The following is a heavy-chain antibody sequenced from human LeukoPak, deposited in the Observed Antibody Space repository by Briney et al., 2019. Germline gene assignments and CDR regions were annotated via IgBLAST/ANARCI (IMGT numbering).Heavy chain of an antibody. Sequence: ASVKVSCKASGYTFTSYYMHWVRQAPGQGLEWMGIINPSGGSTSYAQKFQGRVTMTRDTSTSTVYMELSSLRSEDTAVYYCARGRIVRGVISYYYYYMDVWGKGTTVTVSS. CDR2: INPSGGST. V-gene: IGHV1-46*01. CDR1: GYTFTSYY. CDR3: ARGRIVRGVISYYYYYMDV. D-gene: IGHD3-10*01. J-gene: IGHJ6*03.